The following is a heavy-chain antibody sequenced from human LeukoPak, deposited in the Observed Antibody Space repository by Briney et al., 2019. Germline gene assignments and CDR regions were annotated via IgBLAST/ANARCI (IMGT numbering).Heavy chain of an antibody. D-gene: IGHD3-10*01. CDR1: GGSISNSGYS. V-gene: IGHV4-30-2*01. CDR3: AGRFGEILDYYYGLDV. Sequence: PSGTLSLTCAVSGGSISNSGYSGSWIRQPPGKGLEWIGYIYHRGSTYYNPSLKSRVTMSVDRSRNQFTLQLSSVTAADTAVYYCAGRFGEILDYYYGLDVWGQGTTVTVSS. CDR2: IYHRGST. J-gene: IGHJ6*02.